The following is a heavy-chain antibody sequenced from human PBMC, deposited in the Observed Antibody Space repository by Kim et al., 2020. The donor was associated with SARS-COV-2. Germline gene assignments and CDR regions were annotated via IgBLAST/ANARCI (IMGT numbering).Heavy chain of an antibody. CDR3: ASVSGSYIRYGMDV. CDR2: IYHSGST. Sequence: SETLSLTCAVSGGSISSSNWWSWVRQPPGKGLEWIGEIYHSGSTNYNPSLKSRVTISVDKSKNQLSLKLSSVTAADTAVYYCASVSGSYIRYGMDVWGQGTTVTVSS. D-gene: IGHD1-26*01. CDR1: GGSISSSNW. V-gene: IGHV4-4*02. J-gene: IGHJ6*02.